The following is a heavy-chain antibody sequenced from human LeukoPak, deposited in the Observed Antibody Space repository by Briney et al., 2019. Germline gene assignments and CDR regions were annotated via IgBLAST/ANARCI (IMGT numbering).Heavy chain of an antibody. Sequence: ASVKVSCKASGYTFVNYDINWVRQATGQGLEWMGWMNPNSGNTGYAQKFQGRVTITRNTSISTAYMELSSLRSEDTAVYYCARATGEYYYYYMDVWGKGTTVTVSS. CDR2: MNPNSGNT. J-gene: IGHJ6*03. V-gene: IGHV1-8*01. CDR1: GYTFVNYD. CDR3: ARATGEYYYYYMDV. D-gene: IGHD4-17*01.